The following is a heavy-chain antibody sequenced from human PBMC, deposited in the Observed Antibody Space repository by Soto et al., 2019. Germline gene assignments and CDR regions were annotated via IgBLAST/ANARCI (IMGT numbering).Heavy chain of an antibody. V-gene: IGHV3-74*01. CDR3: ARKGAVAGFGY. D-gene: IGHD6-19*01. Sequence: EVQLVESGGGLVQPGGSLRLSCAASGFTFSSYWLHWVRQAPGKGLVWLSRINSDGSSTNYADSVKGRFTISRDNAKSTLYLQLNSARAEDTAVYYCARKGAVAGFGYWGQGTLVTVSS. CDR2: INSDGSST. J-gene: IGHJ4*02. CDR1: GFTFSSYW.